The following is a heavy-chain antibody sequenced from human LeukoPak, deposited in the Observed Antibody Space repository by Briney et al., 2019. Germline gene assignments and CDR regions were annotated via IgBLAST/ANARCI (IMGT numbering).Heavy chain of an antibody. CDR2: IIPIFGTA. Sequence: SVKVSCKASGGTFSSYAISWVRQAPGQGLEWMGGIIPIFGTANYAQKFQGRVTITADESTSTAYMELSSLRSEDTAVHYCARAKDTAMVTLDYWGQGTLVTVSS. V-gene: IGHV1-69*13. CDR1: GGTFSSYA. CDR3: ARAKDTAMVTLDY. D-gene: IGHD5-18*01. J-gene: IGHJ4*02.